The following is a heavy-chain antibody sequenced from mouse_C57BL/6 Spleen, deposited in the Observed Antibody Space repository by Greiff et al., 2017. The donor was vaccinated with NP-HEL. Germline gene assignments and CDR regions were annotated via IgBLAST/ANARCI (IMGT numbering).Heavy chain of an antibody. J-gene: IGHJ4*01. CDR1: GFTFTDYY. Sequence: EVQLVESGGGLVQPGGSLSLSCAASGFTFTDYYMSWVRQPPGKALEWLGFIRNKANGYTTEYSASVKGRFTNSRDNSQSILYLQINALRAEDSATYYCARYSSTTTVVARAMDYWGQGTSVTVSS. CDR2: IRNKANGYTT. V-gene: IGHV7-3*01. CDR3: ARYSSTTTVVARAMDY. D-gene: IGHD1-1*01.